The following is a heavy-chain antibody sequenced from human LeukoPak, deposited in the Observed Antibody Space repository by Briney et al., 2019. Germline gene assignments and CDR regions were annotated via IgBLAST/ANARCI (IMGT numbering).Heavy chain of an antibody. D-gene: IGHD3-22*01. CDR3: AGGAGYYYDSSGYYFFDY. Sequence: SVKVSCKASGGTFSSYAISWVRQAPGQGLEWMGGIIPNLGTANYAQKFQGRVTITADESTSTAYMELSSLRSEDTAVYYCAGGAGYYYDSSGYYFFDYWGQGTLVTVSS. J-gene: IGHJ4*02. CDR1: GGTFSSYA. V-gene: IGHV1-69*01. CDR2: IIPNLGTA.